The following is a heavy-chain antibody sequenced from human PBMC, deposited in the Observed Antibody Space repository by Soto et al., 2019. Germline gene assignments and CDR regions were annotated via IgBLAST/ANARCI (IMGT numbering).Heavy chain of an antibody. V-gene: IGHV3-23*01. J-gene: IGHJ4*02. D-gene: IGHD3-22*01. CDR3: AKDRDYYDSSDAVDY. CDR2: ISGIGCST. Sequence: GSLRFSLPASVFTVSSYALGWVREGPGKGLGWFSAISGIGCSTYYADSVKGRFTISSDNAKNTLYLQMNSLRAEDTAVYYCAKDRDYYDSSDAVDYWGQGTLVTVSS. CDR1: VFTVSSYA.